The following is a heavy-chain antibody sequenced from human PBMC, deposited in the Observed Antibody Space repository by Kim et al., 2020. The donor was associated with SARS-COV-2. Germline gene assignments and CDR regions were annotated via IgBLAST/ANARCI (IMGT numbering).Heavy chain of an antibody. V-gene: IGHV4-4*02. CDR2: IYHSGST. CDR1: GGSISSSNW. D-gene: IGHD3-22*01. J-gene: IGHJ3*02. CDR3: ARDRGRITMIVVVNDALDI. Sequence: SETLSLTCAVSGGSISSSNWWSWVRQPPGKGLEWIGEIYHSGSTNYNPSLKSRVTISVDKSKNQFSLKLSSVTAADTAVYYCARDRGRITMIVVVNDALDIWGQGTMVTVSS.